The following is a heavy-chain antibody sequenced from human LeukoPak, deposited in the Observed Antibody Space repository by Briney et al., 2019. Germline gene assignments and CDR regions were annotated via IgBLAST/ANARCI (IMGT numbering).Heavy chain of an antibody. J-gene: IGHJ1*01. V-gene: IGHV5-51*01. Sequence: GESLKISCKGSGYSFTNSWIGWVRQMPGKGREWMGIIYPGDSDTRYSPSFQGQVTISADKSISTANLQWSSLKASDTAIYFCATYAGTSSKYFQHWGQGTLVTVSS. CDR2: IYPGDSDT. CDR1: GYSFTNSW. D-gene: IGHD3-10*01. CDR3: ATYAGTSSKYFQH.